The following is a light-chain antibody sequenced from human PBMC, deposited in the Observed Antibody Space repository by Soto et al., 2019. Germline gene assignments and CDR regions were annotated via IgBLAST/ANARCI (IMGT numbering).Light chain of an antibody. CDR3: SSYAGSNKGYV. Sequence: QSALTQPPSASGSPGQSVTIPCTGTSSDVGGYNYVSWYQQHPGKAHKLMIYEVSKRPSGVPDPFSGSKSGNTASLTASGVQAEDEADYYCSSYAGSNKGYVFGTG. V-gene: IGLV2-8*01. CDR1: SSDVGGYNY. CDR2: EVS. J-gene: IGLJ1*01.